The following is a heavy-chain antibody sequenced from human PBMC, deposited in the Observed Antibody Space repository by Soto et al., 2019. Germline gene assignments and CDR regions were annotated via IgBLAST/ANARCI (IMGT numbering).Heavy chain of an antibody. D-gene: IGHD3-3*01. CDR1: GLTFSSYS. J-gene: IGHJ4*02. V-gene: IGHV3-21*01. CDR3: ARDSSPNYDVWSGYYLLFDY. CDR2: ISSSSSYI. Sequence: ESGRGLVKPGGSLRLSCAASGLTFSSYSMNWVRQAPGKGLEWVSSISSSSSYIYYADSVKGRFTISRDNAKNSLYLQMNSLRAEDTAVYYCARDSSPNYDVWSGYYLLFDYWGQGTLVTVSS.